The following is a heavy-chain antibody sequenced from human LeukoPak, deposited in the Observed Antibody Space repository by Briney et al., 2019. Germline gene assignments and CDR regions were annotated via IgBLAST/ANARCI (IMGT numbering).Heavy chain of an antibody. Sequence: GASLRLSCKAFGYSFTGYHLHWVRQAPRQGLEWMGWVNPKTGGTNYARKFQGRVTMTRDTSINTVNMELSRLTSDDTAVYYCAREFSSKLEWLAYVTGYDAFDVWGQGTMITVS. CDR2: VNPKTGGT. V-gene: IGHV1-2*02. CDR1: GYSFTGYH. J-gene: IGHJ3*01. D-gene: IGHD3-3*01. CDR3: AREFSSKLEWLAYVTGYDAFDV.